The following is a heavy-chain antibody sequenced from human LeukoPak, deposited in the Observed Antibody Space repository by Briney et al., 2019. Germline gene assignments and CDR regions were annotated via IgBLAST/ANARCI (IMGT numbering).Heavy chain of an antibody. D-gene: IGHD1-7*01. CDR2: IHPASANT. CDR3: ARDLRPANL. V-gene: IGHV1-2*02. J-gene: IGHJ4*02. CDR1: GYTFTEHF. Sequence: GASVKVSCKASGYTFTEHFIHWVRQAPGQGLQYMGCIHPASANTVYAQMFHGRVTLTRDTPATTTYMELSGLRSDDTAVYYCARDLRPANLWGQGTLVTVSS.